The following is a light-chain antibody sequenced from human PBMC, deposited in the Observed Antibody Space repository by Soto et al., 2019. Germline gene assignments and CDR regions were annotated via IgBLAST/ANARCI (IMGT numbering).Light chain of an antibody. J-gene: IGKJ1*01. CDR1: QGIRND. CDR2: AAS. Sequence: AIQMTQSPSSLSASVGDRVIITCRASQGIRNDLGWYQQKPGKAPKLLIYAASNLEGGVPSRFSGSGSGTDFTLTIGSLQPEDFATYYCLRDYSYPRTFGQGTKVEI. CDR3: LRDYSYPRT. V-gene: IGKV1-6*01.